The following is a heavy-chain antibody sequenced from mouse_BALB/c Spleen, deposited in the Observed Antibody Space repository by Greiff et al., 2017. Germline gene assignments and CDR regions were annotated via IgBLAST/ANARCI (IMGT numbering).Heavy chain of an antibody. CDR1: GFTFSSFG. CDR2: ISRGSSTI. CDR3: ARTYRYYAMDY. V-gene: IGHV5-17*02. D-gene: IGHD2-14*01. Sequence: EVKVVESGGGLVQPGGSRKLSCAASGFTFSSFGMHWVRQAPEKGLEWVAYISRGSSTIYYADTVKGRFTISRDNPKNTLFLQMTSLRSEDTAMYYCARTYRYYAMDYWGQGTSVTVSS. J-gene: IGHJ4*01.